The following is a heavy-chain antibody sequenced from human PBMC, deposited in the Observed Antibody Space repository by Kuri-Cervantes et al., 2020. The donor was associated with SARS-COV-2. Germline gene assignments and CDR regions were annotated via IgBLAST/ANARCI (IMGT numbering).Heavy chain of an antibody. CDR3: AKDIQDSSGYYYQAFDI. CDR2: ISWNSGSI. CDR1: GFTFDDYA. V-gene: IGHV3-9*01. D-gene: IGHD3-22*01. Sequence: GGSLRLSCAASGFTFDDYAMHWVRQAPGKGLEWVSGISWNSGSIGYADSVKGRFTISRDNAKNSLYLQMNSLRAEDTALYYCAKDIQDSSGYYYQAFDIWGQGTMVTVSS. J-gene: IGHJ3*02.